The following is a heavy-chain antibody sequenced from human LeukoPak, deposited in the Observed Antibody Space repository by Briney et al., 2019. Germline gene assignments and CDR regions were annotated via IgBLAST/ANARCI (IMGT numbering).Heavy chain of an antibody. J-gene: IGHJ1*01. V-gene: IGHV3-23*01. Sequence: GGSLRLSCAASGFTFSSYAMSWVRQAPGKALEWVSAISGSGGSTYYADSVKGRFTISRDNSKNTLYLQMNSLRAEDTAVYYCAGPKEYSSSWYSISGPTEYFQHWGQGTLVTVSS. CDR3: AGPKEYSSSWYSISGPTEYFQH. D-gene: IGHD6-13*01. CDR2: ISGSGGST. CDR1: GFTFSSYA.